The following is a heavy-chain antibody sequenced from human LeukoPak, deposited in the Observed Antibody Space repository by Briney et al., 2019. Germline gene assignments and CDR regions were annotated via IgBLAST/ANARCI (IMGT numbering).Heavy chain of an antibody. CDR2: MNSNSGNT. CDR1: GYTFTNYD. V-gene: IGHV1-8*01. Sequence: GASVKVSCKASGYTFTNYDIMWVRQATGQGPEWMGWMNSNSGNTGYAQKFQGRVTMTRDTSINTAYMELHSLTSEDTAVYYCARGRGGTVVQGYLDYWGQGTLVTVSS. CDR3: ARGRGGTVVQGYLDY. D-gene: IGHD3-10*01. J-gene: IGHJ4*02.